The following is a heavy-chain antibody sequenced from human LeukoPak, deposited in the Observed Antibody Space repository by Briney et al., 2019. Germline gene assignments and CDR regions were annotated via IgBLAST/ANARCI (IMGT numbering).Heavy chain of an antibody. D-gene: IGHD3-22*01. J-gene: IGHJ4*02. CDR3: AKAVSGYYYDSSGYYSLQFDY. Sequence: GGSLRLSCAASGFTFSSYAMSWVRQAPGKGLGWGSAISGSGGNTYYADSVKGRFTISRDNSRDNSKNALYLQMNSLRAEDTAVYFCAKAVSGYYYDSSGYYSLQFDYWGQGTLVTVSS. CDR1: GFTFSSYA. CDR2: ISGSGGNT. V-gene: IGHV3-23*01.